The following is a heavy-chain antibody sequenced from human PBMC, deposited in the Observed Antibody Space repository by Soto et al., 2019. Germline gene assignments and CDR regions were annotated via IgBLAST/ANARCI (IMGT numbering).Heavy chain of an antibody. CDR3: ARGAARLYSNYAWYYYYGMDV. CDR2: MNPNSGNT. D-gene: IGHD4-4*01. Sequence: ASVKVSCKASGYTFTSYDINWVRQATGQGLEWMGWMNPNSGNTGYAQKFQGRVTMTRNTSISTAYMELSSLRSEDTAVYYCARGAARLYSNYAWYYYYGMDVGGQGTTVTVSS. V-gene: IGHV1-8*01. CDR1: GYTFTSYD. J-gene: IGHJ6*02.